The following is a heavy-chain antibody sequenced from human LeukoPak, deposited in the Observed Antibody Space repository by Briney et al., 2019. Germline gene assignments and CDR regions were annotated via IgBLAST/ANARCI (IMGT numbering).Heavy chain of an antibody. Sequence: PSETLSLTCAVYGGSFSGYYWSWIRQPPGKGLEWIGEINHSGSTNYNPSLKSRVTISVDTSKNQSSLKLSSVTAADTAVYYCARATVNYYGSGSYPLYYFDYWGQGTLVTVSS. CDR1: GGSFSGYY. CDR2: INHSGST. V-gene: IGHV4-34*01. CDR3: ARATVNYYGSGSYPLYYFDY. D-gene: IGHD3-10*01. J-gene: IGHJ4*02.